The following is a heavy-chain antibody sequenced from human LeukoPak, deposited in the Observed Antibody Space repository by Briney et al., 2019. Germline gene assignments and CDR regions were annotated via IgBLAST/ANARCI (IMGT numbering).Heavy chain of an antibody. CDR1: GFTFGDYA. Sequence: GGPLRLSCTASGFTFGDYAMSWVRQAPGKGLEWVGFIRSKAYGGTTEYAASVKGRFTLSRDDSKSIAYLQMNSLKTEDTAVYYCTREVQGLMITFGGVIPDGYYYYYMDVWGKGTTVTISS. D-gene: IGHD3-16*02. J-gene: IGHJ6*03. V-gene: IGHV3-49*04. CDR3: TREVQGLMITFGGVIPDGYYYYYMDV. CDR2: IRSKAYGGTT.